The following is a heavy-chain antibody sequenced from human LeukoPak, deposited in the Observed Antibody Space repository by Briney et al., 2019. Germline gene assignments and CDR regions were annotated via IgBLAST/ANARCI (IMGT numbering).Heavy chain of an antibody. D-gene: IGHD4-17*01. J-gene: IGHJ3*02. V-gene: IGHV4-38-2*02. Sequence: SETLSLTCTVSGYSISNGYYWGWIRQPPGKGLEWIGSLYHSGSTSYNPSLKSRVTISVDKSKTQFSLKLSSVTAADTAVYYCAREQGHDYGDFKTYAFDIWAKGQWSPSLQ. CDR2: LYHSGST. CDR1: GYSISNGYY. CDR3: AREQGHDYGDFKTYAFDI.